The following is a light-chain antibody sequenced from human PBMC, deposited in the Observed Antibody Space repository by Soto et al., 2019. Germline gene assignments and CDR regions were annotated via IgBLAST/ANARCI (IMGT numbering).Light chain of an antibody. CDR2: DVT. CDR1: SSDVGGYDY. Sequence: QSALTQSASVSGSPGQSITISCTGSSSDVGGYDYVSWYQQHPGKAPKLMVYDVTVRPSGVSNRFSGSKSGNTASLTISGLQAEDEADYYCSSSTGVGTLGVFGGGTKLTVL. J-gene: IGLJ2*01. CDR3: SSSTGVGTLGV. V-gene: IGLV2-14*01.